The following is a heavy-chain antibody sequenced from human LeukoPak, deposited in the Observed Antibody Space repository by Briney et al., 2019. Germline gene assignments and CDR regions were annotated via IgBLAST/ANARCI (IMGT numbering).Heavy chain of an antibody. Sequence: PGGSLRVSCAASGFTFSSYAMSWVRQAPGKGLEWVSAISGSGGSTYYADSVKGRFTISRVNSKNTLYLQMNSLRAEDTAVYYCAKGRLCSGGSCYRYYFDYWGQGTLVTVSS. D-gene: IGHD2-15*01. V-gene: IGHV3-23*01. CDR1: GFTFSSYA. CDR3: AKGRLCSGGSCYRYYFDY. CDR2: ISGSGGST. J-gene: IGHJ4*02.